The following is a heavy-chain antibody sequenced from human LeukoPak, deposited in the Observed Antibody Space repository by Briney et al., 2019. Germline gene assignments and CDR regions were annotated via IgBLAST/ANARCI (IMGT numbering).Heavy chain of an antibody. CDR2: INHSGST. CDR3: AKSSGYYSRDFDY. D-gene: IGHD3-22*01. Sequence: PSETLSLTCAVYGGSFSGYYWSWIRQPPGKGLEWIGGINHSGSTNYNPSLKSRVTISVDTSKNQFSLKLSSVTAADTAVYYCAKSSGYYSRDFDYWGQGTLVTVSS. V-gene: IGHV4-34*01. J-gene: IGHJ4*02. CDR1: GGSFSGYY.